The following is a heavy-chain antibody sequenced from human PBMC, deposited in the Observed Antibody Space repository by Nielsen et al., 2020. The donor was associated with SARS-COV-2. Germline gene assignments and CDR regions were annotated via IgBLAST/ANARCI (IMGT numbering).Heavy chain of an antibody. CDR3: ATGRDVLLWCGELNGMDV. Sequence: ASVKVSCKASGYTFTSYAMHWVRQAHGQRLEWMGWINAGNGNTKYSQKFQGRVTITRDTSASTAYMELSSLRSEDTAVYYCATGRDVLLWCGELNGMDVWGQGTTVTVSS. CDR2: INAGNGNT. J-gene: IGHJ6*02. D-gene: IGHD3-10*01. CDR1: GYTFTSYA. V-gene: IGHV1-3*01.